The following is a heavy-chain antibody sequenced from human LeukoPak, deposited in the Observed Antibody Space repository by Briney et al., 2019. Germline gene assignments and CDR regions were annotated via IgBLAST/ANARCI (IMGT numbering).Heavy chain of an antibody. CDR3: ARVGATTRNSFDY. CDR1: GFTFSSYW. D-gene: IGHD2-15*01. CDR2: INSVGSST. V-gene: IGHV3-74*01. Sequence: TGGSLRLSCAASGFTFSSYWMHWVRQAPGKGLVWVSRINSVGSSTNYADSVEGRFTISRDNAKNTLYLQMNSLRAEDTAVYYCARVGATTRNSFDYWGQGTLVTVSS. J-gene: IGHJ4*02.